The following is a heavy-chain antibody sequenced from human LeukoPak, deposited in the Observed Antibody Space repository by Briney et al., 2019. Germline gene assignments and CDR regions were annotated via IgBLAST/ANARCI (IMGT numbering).Heavy chain of an antibody. Sequence: SETLSLTCAVYGGSFSGYYWSWIRQPPGKGLEWIGEINHSGSTNYNPSLKSRVTISVDTSKNQFSLKLNSVTAADTAVYYCARGIVVVPAAITPYYYYYMDVWGKGTTVTVSS. D-gene: IGHD2-2*02. CDR2: INHSGST. J-gene: IGHJ6*03. CDR3: ARGIVVVPAAITPYYYYYMDV. V-gene: IGHV4-34*01. CDR1: GGSFSGYY.